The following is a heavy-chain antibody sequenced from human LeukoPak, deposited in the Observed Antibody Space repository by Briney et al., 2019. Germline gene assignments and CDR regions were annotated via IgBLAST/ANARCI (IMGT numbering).Heavy chain of an antibody. CDR3: ATLGPIVVVPAAIFDY. CDR2: IYSGGST. CDR1: GFTVSSNY. D-gene: IGHD2-2*01. V-gene: IGHV3-66*01. Sequence: GGSLRLSCAASGFTVSSNYMSWVRQAPGKGLEWVSVIYSGGSTYYADSVKGRFTISRDNSKNTLYLQMNSLRAEDTAVYYCATLGPIVVVPAAIFDYWGQGTLVTVSS. J-gene: IGHJ4*02.